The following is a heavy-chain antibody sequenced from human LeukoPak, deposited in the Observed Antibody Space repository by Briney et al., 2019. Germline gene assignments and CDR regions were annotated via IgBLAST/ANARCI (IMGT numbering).Heavy chain of an antibody. Sequence: PGGSLRLSCTASGFTFGDYAMSWVRQAPGKGLEWVGFIRSKAYGGATEYAASVKGRFTISRDDSKSIAYLQMNSLKTEETAVYYCTRGYSSSWIFDYWGQGTLVTVSS. CDR2: IRSKAYGGAT. V-gene: IGHV3-49*04. CDR1: GFTFGDYA. D-gene: IGHD6-13*01. J-gene: IGHJ4*02. CDR3: TRGYSSSWIFDY.